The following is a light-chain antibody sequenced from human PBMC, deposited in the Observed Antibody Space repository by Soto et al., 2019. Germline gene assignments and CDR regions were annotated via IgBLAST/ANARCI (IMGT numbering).Light chain of an antibody. CDR1: QSVSSSY. CDR2: GAS. J-gene: IGKJ4*01. Sequence: EIVLTQSPGTLSLSPGERATLSCRASQSVSSSYLAWYQQKPGQAPRLLIYGASSRATGIPDRFSGSGSGVELTLTISRLEPEDFAVYYCTQYGSSPLTFGGGTKVEIK. CDR3: TQYGSSPLT. V-gene: IGKV3-20*01.